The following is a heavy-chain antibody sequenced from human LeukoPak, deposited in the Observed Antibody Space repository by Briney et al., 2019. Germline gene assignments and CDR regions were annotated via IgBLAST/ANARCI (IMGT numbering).Heavy chain of an antibody. CDR3: ARFDYDVLAGQMVPRHFDY. Sequence: GGSLRLSCAASGFTVRNSYMSWVRLAPGKGLEWVSVLYSVGYTFYADSVKGRFTISRDNSKNTLYLQMNNLRGEDTAVYYCARFDYDVLAGQMVPRHFDYWGQGTLVTVSS. J-gene: IGHJ4*02. V-gene: IGHV3-66*01. CDR1: GFTVRNSY. D-gene: IGHD3-9*01. CDR2: LYSVGYT.